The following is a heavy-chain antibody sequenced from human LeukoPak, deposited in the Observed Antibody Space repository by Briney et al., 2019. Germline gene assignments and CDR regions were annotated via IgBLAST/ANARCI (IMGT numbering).Heavy chain of an antibody. J-gene: IGHJ4*02. CDR3: ARGAFGEFQVYYFDY. CDR1: GFTFSSYA. D-gene: IGHD3-10*01. Sequence: GGSLRLSCAASGFTFSSYAMHWVRQAPGKGLEWLAVISYDGSNKYYADSVKGRFTISRDNSKNTLYLQMNSLRAGDTAVYYCARGAFGEFQVYYFDYWGQGTLVTVSS. V-gene: IGHV3-30*04. CDR2: ISYDGSNK.